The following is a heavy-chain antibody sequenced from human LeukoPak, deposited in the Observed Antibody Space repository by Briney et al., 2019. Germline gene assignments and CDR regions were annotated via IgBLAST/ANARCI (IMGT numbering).Heavy chain of an antibody. CDR2: MNPNSGNT. V-gene: IGHV1-8*03. D-gene: IGHD2-21*01. J-gene: IGHJ2*01. CDR3: ARLIYPSYCGGDCYSYFDL. CDR1: GYTFTSYD. Sequence: ASVKVSCKASGYTFTSYDINWVRQATGQGLEWMGWMNPNSGNTGYAQKFQGRVTITRNTSISTAYMELSSLRSEDTAVYYCARLIYPSYCGGDCYSYFDLWGRGTLVTVSS.